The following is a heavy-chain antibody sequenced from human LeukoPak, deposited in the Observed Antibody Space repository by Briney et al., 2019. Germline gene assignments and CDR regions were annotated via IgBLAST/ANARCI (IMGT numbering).Heavy chain of an antibody. Sequence: VASVKVSCRASGYTFTGYYMNWVGQAPGQGGEGMGLINPSGGSTSYAQKFQGRVTITRDKSKSTVYMELSSLRSEYTAVYYCARAWGIFGVVIIGYFDCWGQGTLVTVSS. D-gene: IGHD3-3*01. J-gene: IGHJ4*02. CDR3: ARAWGIFGVVIIGYFDC. V-gene: IGHV1-46*01. CDR1: GYTFTGYY. CDR2: INPSGGST.